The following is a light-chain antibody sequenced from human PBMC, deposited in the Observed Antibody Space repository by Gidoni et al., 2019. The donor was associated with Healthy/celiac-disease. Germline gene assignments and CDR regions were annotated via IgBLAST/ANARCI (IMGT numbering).Light chain of an antibody. CDR3: QQRSNFFT. CDR1: QSVSSY. J-gene: IGKJ3*01. V-gene: IGKV3-11*01. CDR2: DAS. Sequence: EIVLTQSPATLSLSPGERATLSCRASQSVSSYLAWYQQKPGQAPRLLIYDASNRATGIPARFSGSGSGTDFTLTISSLEPEDFAGYYCQQRSNFFTFGPGTKVDIK.